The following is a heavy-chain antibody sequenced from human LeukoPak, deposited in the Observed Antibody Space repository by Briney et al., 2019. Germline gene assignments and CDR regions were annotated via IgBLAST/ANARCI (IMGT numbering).Heavy chain of an antibody. CDR3: ARERIGDFWSGGYY. V-gene: IGHV4-30-2*06. Sequence: SETLSLTCTVSGGSISSVDYSWSWIRQSPGKGLEWIGYIYHTGGTNYNPSLKSRVTMSVDTSKNQFPLKLSSVTAADTAVYHCARERIGDFWSGGYYWGQGTLVTVSS. CDR2: IYHTGGT. CDR1: GGSISSVDYS. J-gene: IGHJ4*02. D-gene: IGHD3-3*01.